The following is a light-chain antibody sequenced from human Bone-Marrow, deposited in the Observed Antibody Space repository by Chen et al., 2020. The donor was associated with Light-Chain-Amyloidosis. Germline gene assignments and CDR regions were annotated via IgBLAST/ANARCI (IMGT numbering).Light chain of an antibody. J-gene: IGLJ3*02. CDR2: DDS. Sequence: SYVLTQPSSVSVAPGQTATIACGGNNIGSTSVHWYQQTPGQAPLLVVYDDSDRPSGIPERLSCSNTANTATLTISRVEAGDEADYYCQVWDRSSDRPVFGGGTKLTVL. V-gene: IGLV3-21*02. CDR1: NIGSTS. CDR3: QVWDRSSDRPV.